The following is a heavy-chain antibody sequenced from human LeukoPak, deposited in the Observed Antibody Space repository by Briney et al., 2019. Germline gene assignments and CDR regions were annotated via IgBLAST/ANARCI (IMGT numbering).Heavy chain of an antibody. J-gene: IGHJ3*02. CDR3: AAAAVPNHDAFDI. Sequence: ASVKVSCKASGYTFTGYYMHWVRQAPGQGLEWMGWINPNSGGTNYAQKFQGWVTMTRDTSISTAYMELSRLRSDDTAVYYCAAAAVPNHDAFDIWGQGTMVTVSS. CDR1: GYTFTGYY. CDR2: INPNSGGT. V-gene: IGHV1-2*04. D-gene: IGHD6-13*01.